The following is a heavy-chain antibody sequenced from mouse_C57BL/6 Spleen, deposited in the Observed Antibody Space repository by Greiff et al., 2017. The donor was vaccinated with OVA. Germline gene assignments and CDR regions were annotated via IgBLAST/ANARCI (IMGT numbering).Heavy chain of an antibody. Sequence: EVKLMESGGGLVQPKGSLKLSCAASGFSFNTYAMNWVRQAPGKGLEWVARIRSKSNNYATYYADSVKDRFTISRDDSESMLYLQMNNLKTEDTAMYYCVRQGDYYGSSLYYFDYWGQGTTLTVSS. D-gene: IGHD1-1*01. V-gene: IGHV10-1*01. CDR2: IRSKSNNYAT. CDR3: VRQGDYYGSSLYYFDY. CDR1: GFSFNTYA. J-gene: IGHJ2*01.